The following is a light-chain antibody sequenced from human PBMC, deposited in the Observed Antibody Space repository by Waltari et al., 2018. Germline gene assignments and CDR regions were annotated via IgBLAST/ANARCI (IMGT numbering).Light chain of an antibody. Sequence: EVVLTQSPATLSLSPGDTATLPCRASQSIYTFLAWYQHKPGQAPRLLIYHASKRATGTPARFSGSGSGTDFTLTISSLEPEDSAVYFCQQRANWPPLTFGGGTKVEIK. CDR3: QQRANWPPLT. V-gene: IGKV3-11*01. CDR2: HAS. J-gene: IGKJ4*01. CDR1: QSIYTF.